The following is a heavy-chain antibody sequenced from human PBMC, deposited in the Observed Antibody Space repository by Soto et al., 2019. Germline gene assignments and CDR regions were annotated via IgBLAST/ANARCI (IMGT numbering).Heavy chain of an antibody. V-gene: IGHV2-5*02. Sequence: QITLKQSGPTLVQPTQTLTLTCTFSGFSLNTNDVGVGWIRQPPGKALEWLALIYWDDDKRYSPSLKNRLTITKDTSETQVVLTMTNMDPVHTATYYCAHWGKYTHDAWGLGTLVTVSS. CDR2: IYWDDDK. CDR3: AHWGKYTHDA. J-gene: IGHJ5*02. CDR1: GFSLNTNDVG. D-gene: IGHD3-16*01.